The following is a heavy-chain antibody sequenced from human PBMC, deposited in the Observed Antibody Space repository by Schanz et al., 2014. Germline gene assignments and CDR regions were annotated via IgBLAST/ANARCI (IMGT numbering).Heavy chain of an antibody. CDR3: ARKMKLGVYGGKGHDSLDI. Sequence: VRLVESGGGLVQPGGSLRLSCSASTFTFDHYAMTWVRQAPGKGLEWVARINSVGSNTDYADSVTGRFTISRDNAKNTLYLQMNTLRAEDTAVYYCARKMKLGVYGGKGHDSLDIWGQGTMVTVSS. D-gene: IGHD4-17*01. V-gene: IGHV3-74*02. CDR2: INSVGSNT. J-gene: IGHJ3*02. CDR1: TFTFDHYA.